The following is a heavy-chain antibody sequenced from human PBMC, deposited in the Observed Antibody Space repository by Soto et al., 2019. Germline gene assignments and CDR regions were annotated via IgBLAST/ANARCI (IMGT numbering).Heavy chain of an antibody. CDR1: SGSISSRNW. CDR3: ARTSYYDSSGYYGMDV. CDR2: IHHSGST. Sequence: LSLTCAVSSGSISSRNWWTWVRQSPGKGLEWIGEIHHSGSTNYNPSLKSRVTISVDNSKNQLSLKLTSVTAADTAVYYCARTSYYDSSGYYGMDVWGQGTTVTVSS. V-gene: IGHV4-4*02. D-gene: IGHD3-22*01. J-gene: IGHJ6*02.